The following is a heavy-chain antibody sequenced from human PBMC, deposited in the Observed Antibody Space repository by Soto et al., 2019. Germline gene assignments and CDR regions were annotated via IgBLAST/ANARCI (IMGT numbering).Heavy chain of an antibody. V-gene: IGHV4-61*01. CDR3: ARASNFDFWSDSQSGHYFDY. Sequence: SETLSLTCTVSGGSVSNTNYYWSWIRQPPGKGLEWIAYMSYSGTANYNPSLKSRVTISVDTSKNQFSLKLGSVTAADTAVYYCARASNFDFWSDSQSGHYFDYWGQETLVTVSS. D-gene: IGHD3-3*01. CDR1: GGSVSNTNYY. J-gene: IGHJ4*02. CDR2: MSYSGTA.